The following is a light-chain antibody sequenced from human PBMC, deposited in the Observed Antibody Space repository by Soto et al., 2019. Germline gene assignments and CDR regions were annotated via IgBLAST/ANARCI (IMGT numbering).Light chain of an antibody. J-gene: IGKJ2*01. CDR3: QQYYSTPYT. CDR2: CAS. Sequence: DIVMTQSPESLAVSLGERATINCKSSQSVLSSSNNKNYLAWYQQKPGQPPKLLLYCASTRESGVPDRFSGSGSGTDFTLTISSLQAEDVAVYYCQQYYSTPYTFGQGTKLEIK. CDR1: QSVLSSSNNKNY. V-gene: IGKV4-1*01.